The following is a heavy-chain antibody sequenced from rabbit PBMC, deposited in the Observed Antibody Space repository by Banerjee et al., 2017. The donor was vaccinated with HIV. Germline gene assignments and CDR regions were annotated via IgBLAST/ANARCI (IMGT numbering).Heavy chain of an antibody. D-gene: IGHD6-1*01. V-gene: IGHV1S45*01. CDR2: IVAGSSGTT. J-gene: IGHJ2*01. CDR3: ARGDYTYGDAATAYAFDP. CDR1: GFTLSSSDY. Sequence: QEQLVESGGGLVQPEGSLTLTCKASGFTLSSSDYICWVRQAPGKGLEWIGCIVAGSSGTTYYASWAKGRFTISKTSSTTVTLQMTSLTAADTATYFCARGDYTYGDAATAYAFDPRGPGTLVTVS.